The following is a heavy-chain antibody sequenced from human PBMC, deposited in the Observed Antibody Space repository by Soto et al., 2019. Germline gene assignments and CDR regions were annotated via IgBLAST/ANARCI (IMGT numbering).Heavy chain of an antibody. V-gene: IGHV3-23*01. CDR1: GFTFNSYA. J-gene: IGHJ6*02. CDR2: IRGGGGGT. Sequence: EVQLLESGGGLVQPGGSLRLSCAASGFTFNSYAMNWVRQAPGKGLEWVSVIRGGGGGTYYADSLKGRFTISRDSSKNTLYLQMNNLRAEDTAVYYCAKAKGDYHYYAMDVWGQGTTVTVSS. D-gene: IGHD1-26*01. CDR3: AKAKGDYHYYAMDV.